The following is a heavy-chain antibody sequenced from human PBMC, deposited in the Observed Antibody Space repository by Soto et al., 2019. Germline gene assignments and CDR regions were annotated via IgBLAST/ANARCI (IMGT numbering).Heavy chain of an antibody. CDR3: ARGSKWAYYVYV. V-gene: IGHV3-74*01. CDR1: GFPFSDFW. Sequence: EVQLAESGGGLVQPGGSLRLSCAASGFPFSDFWLHWVRQTPGKGLVWVSRIKGDAVTTNYADSVKGRFTISRDNTKNTVYLQMDSLRAEDTAVYYCARGSKWAYYVYVWGKGNTVTVSS. J-gene: IGHJ6*03. D-gene: IGHD1-26*01. CDR2: IKGDAVTT.